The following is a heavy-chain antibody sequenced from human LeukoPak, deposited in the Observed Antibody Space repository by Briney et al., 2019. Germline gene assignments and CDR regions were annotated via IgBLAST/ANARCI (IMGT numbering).Heavy chain of an antibody. D-gene: IGHD6-13*01. CDR2: IFYSGST. J-gene: IGHJ2*01. Sequence: SETLYITCTVSCGSISSYDWSWIRQPPGKGLEWIGNIFYSGSTNYNLSLKSRVTISVDTSKNQFSLKLSSVTAADTAVYYCARVYYSNSYDYWYFDLWGRGTLVTVSS. CDR1: CGSISSYD. CDR3: ARVYYSNSYDYWYFDL. V-gene: IGHV4-59*01.